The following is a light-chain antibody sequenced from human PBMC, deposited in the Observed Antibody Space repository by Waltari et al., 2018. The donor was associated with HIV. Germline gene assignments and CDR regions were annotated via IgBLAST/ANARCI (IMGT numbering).Light chain of an antibody. Sequence: QSALTQPASVSGSPGQSITISCTGTSSDVGGYNYVSWYQQHPGKAPKLMIYDVSKRPSGVSNRFSGSKSANTASLTISGLQAEDEADYYCSSYTSSSVYVFGTGTKVTVL. CDR1: SSDVGGYNY. CDR3: SSYTSSSVYV. J-gene: IGLJ1*01. CDR2: DVS. V-gene: IGLV2-14*01.